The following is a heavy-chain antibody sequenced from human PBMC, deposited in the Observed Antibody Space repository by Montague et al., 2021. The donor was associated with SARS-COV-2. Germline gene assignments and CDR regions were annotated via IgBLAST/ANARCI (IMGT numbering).Heavy chain of an antibody. CDR1: GGSINSSSCY. D-gene: IGHD3-9*01. CDR2: IYYSGST. Sequence: SETLSLTCTVSGGSINSSSCYWGWIRQPPGKGLEWIGSIYYSGSTYYNPSLKSRVTISVDTSKNQFSLKLSSVTAADTAVYYCARRLNYDILTGGALQYYYGMDVWGQGTTVTVSS. CDR3: ARRLNYDILTGGALQYYYGMDV. V-gene: IGHV4-39*01. J-gene: IGHJ6*02.